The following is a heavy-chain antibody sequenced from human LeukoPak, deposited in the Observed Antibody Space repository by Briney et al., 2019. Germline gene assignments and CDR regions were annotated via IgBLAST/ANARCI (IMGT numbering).Heavy chain of an antibody. CDR1: GITLSNYG. V-gene: IGHV3-23*01. CDR2: ISDSGGST. CDR3: AKRGIVIRAVIIVGFHKEAYYFDD. D-gene: IGHD3-10*01. J-gene: IGHJ4*02. Sequence: GGSLRLSCAVSGITLSNYGMSWVRQAPGKGLEWVAGISDSGGSTNYADSVKGRFTISRDNPKNTLYLQMNSLRAEDTAVYFCAKRGIVIRAVIIVGFHKEAYYFDDWGQGALVTVSS.